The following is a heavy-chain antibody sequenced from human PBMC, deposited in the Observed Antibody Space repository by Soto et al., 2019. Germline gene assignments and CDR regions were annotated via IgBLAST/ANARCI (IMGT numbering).Heavy chain of an antibody. J-gene: IGHJ6*02. CDR2: SSPIFGTA. Sequence: QVQLVQSGAEVKKPGSSGKVSCKASGGTFSSYAISWVRQAPGQGLEWMGGSSPIFGTANYAQKFQGRVTITADESTSPAYRELRSLSSEDTAVYYCARTTIFEGLSYYYGMDVWGQGTAVTVSS. CDR1: GGTFSSYA. V-gene: IGHV1-69*01. D-gene: IGHD3-3*01. CDR3: ARTTIFEGLSYYYGMDV.